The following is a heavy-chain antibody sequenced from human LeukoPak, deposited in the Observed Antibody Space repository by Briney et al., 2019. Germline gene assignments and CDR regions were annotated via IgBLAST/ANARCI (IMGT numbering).Heavy chain of an antibody. D-gene: IGHD2-2*01. V-gene: IGHV3-21*01. CDR3: ARDSRYCSSTSCFPYYYYMDV. J-gene: IGHJ6*03. CDR2: ISSSSSYI. Sequence: GGSLRRSCAASGFTFSSYSMNWVRQAPGKGLEWVSSISSSSSYIYYADSVKGRFTISRDNAKNSLYLQMNSMRAEDTAVYYCARDSRYCSSTSCFPYYYYMDVWGKGTTVTVSS. CDR1: GFTFSSYS.